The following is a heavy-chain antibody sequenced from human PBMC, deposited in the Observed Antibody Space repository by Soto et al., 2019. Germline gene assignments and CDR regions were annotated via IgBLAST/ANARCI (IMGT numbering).Heavy chain of an antibody. J-gene: IGHJ4*02. CDR2: IFYTGTT. CDR3: ARLGGLTGFSGPLYKLEQ. Sequence: PSETLSLTCTVAGGSVFSSSSLWVWIRQSPGKGLEWLGQIFYTGTTYYNPSLGCRITMSVDSSKSLFSLRLRSVTAADTALYYCARLGGLTGFSGPLYKLEQWGRGILVKVSS. CDR1: GGSVFSSSSL. V-gene: IGHV4-39*02. D-gene: IGHD3-16*01.